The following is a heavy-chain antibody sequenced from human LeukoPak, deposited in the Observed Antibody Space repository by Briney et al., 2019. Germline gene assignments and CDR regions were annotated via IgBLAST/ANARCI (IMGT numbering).Heavy chain of an antibody. CDR2: VSASADRT. CDR1: GFTFSNYA. J-gene: IGHJ4*02. Sequence: PGGSLRLSCAASGFTFSNYAMTWVRQAPGKGLEWVSVVSASADRTYYADSVKGRFTISRDNSKNTLYLQMSSLTADDTAIYYCAKGSSHSCYSPDDYWGQGTLVTVSS. D-gene: IGHD2-15*01. CDR3: AKGSSHSCYSPDDY. V-gene: IGHV3-23*01.